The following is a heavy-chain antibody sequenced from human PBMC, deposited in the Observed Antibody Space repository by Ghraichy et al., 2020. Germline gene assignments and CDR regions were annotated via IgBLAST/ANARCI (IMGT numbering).Heavy chain of an antibody. Sequence: GGSLRLSCAASGFTFSSYWMHWVRQAPGKGLVWVSRINSDGSSTSYADSVKGRFTISRDNAKNTLYLQMNSLRAEDTAVYYCASATGYSSSWYFGWGQGTLVTVSS. J-gene: IGHJ4*02. D-gene: IGHD6-13*01. CDR1: GFTFSSYW. CDR2: INSDGSST. V-gene: IGHV3-74*01. CDR3: ASATGYSSSWYFG.